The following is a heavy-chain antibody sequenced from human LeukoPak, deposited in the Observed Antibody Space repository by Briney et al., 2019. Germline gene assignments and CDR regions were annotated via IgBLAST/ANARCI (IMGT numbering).Heavy chain of an antibody. V-gene: IGHV3-30*02. CDR2: IRYDGSNK. CDR1: GFTFSSYG. D-gene: IGHD1-7*01. CDR3: AKDLGNYFVNYFDY. Sequence: GGSLRLSCAASGFTFSSYGMHWVRQAPGKGLEWVAFIRYDGSNKYYADSVKGRFTISRDNSKNTLYLQMNSLRAEDTAVYYCAKDLGNYFVNYFDYWGQGTLVTVSS. J-gene: IGHJ4*02.